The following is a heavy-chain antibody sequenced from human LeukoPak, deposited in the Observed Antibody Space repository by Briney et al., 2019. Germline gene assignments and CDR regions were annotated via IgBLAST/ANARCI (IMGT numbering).Heavy chain of an antibody. CDR2: MNPNSGNT. V-gene: IGHV1-8*01. D-gene: IGHD3-3*01. CDR1: GYTFTSYD. Sequence: GASVTVSFKASGYTFTSYDINWVRQAPGQGLEWMGWMNPNSGNTGYSQKFQGRVTMTRNTSISTAYMELSSLRSEDTAVYYCARGREYYDFWSGHIGAFDIWGQGTMVTVSS. CDR3: ARGREYYDFWSGHIGAFDI. J-gene: IGHJ3*02.